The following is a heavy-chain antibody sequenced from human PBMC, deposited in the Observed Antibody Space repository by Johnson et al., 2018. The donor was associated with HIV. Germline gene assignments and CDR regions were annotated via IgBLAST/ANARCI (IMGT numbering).Heavy chain of an antibody. Sequence: VQLVESGGGLVQPGGSMRLSCAASGFTFSDYDMHWVRQATGKGLEWVSGIDTAADTFYLGSVKGRFTISRENAKNSLFLQMNNLRAGDTAVYYCARDGSVFGVVGFFDIWGQGTMVTVSS. V-gene: IGHV3-13*01. CDR2: IDTAADT. J-gene: IGHJ3*02. D-gene: IGHD3-3*01. CDR1: GFTFSDYD. CDR3: ARDGSVFGVVGFFDI.